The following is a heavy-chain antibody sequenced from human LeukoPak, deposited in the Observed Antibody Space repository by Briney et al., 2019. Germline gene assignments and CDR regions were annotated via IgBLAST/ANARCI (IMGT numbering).Heavy chain of an antibody. D-gene: IGHD4-17*01. CDR1: GFTFSSYA. CDR2: ISGSGGST. V-gene: IGHV3-23*01. Sequence: GGSLRLSCAASGFTFSSYAMSWVRQAPGKGLEWVSAISGSGGSTYYADSVKGRFTISRDNSKNTLYLQMNSLRAEDTAVYYCARDGTGDYTPSFDYWGQGTLVTVSS. J-gene: IGHJ4*02. CDR3: ARDGTGDYTPSFDY.